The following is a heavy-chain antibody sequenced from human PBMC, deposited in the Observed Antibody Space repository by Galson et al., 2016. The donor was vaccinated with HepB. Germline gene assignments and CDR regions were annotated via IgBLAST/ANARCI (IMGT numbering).Heavy chain of an antibody. D-gene: IGHD2-21*02. J-gene: IGHJ3*02. CDR3: ARVRGTYCGGDCYFDAFDI. V-gene: IGHV3-74*01. CDR2: INSDGSRT. Sequence: SLRLSCAASGFTLSSHWMHWVRQAPGKGLVWVSRINSDGSRTNYADSVKGRFSISRDNAKNTLYLQMGSLRAEDTAVYYCARVRGTYCGGDCYFDAFDIWGKGTLVTVSS. CDR1: GFTLSSHW.